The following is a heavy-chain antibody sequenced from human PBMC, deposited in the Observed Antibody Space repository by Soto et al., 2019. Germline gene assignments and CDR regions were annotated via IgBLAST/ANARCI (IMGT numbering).Heavy chain of an antibody. Sequence: SSETLSLTCAVYGASFNDYYWSWIRQPPGEGLEWIGEINHTGHTNYNPSLKSRVTISVDTSKNQFSLKLSSVTAADTAVYYCATSGHLFDYWGQGILVTVSS. D-gene: IGHD3-10*01. J-gene: IGHJ4*02. CDR1: GASFNDYY. V-gene: IGHV4-34*01. CDR3: ATSGHLFDY. CDR2: INHTGHT.